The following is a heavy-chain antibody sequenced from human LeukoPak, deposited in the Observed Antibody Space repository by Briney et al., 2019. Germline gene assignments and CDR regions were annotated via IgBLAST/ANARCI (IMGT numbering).Heavy chain of an antibody. D-gene: IGHD3-10*01. J-gene: IGHJ4*02. CDR3: ARDHSYYDGSGSYFPGYYFDY. Sequence: PGRSLRLSCAASGFTFSSYGMHWVRQAPGKGLEWVAAIWYDGSNKYYADSVKGRFTISRDNSKNTLYLQMNSLRAEDTAVYYCARDHSYYDGSGSYFPGYYFDYWGQGTLVTVSS. CDR1: GFTFSSYG. V-gene: IGHV3-33*01. CDR2: IWYDGSNK.